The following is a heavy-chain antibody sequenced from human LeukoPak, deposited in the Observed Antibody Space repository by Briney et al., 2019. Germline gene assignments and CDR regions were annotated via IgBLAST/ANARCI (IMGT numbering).Heavy chain of an antibody. D-gene: IGHD6-13*01. CDR2: INPNSGST. V-gene: IGHV1-2*06. Sequence: GASVKASCKASGYTFTCYYMHWVRQAPGQGLEWMGRINPNSGSTNYAQKFQGRVTMTRDTSISTAYMELSRLRSDDTAVYYCARDIGSSSWYLDYWGQGTLVTVSS. CDR1: GYTFTCYY. J-gene: IGHJ4*02. CDR3: ARDIGSSSWYLDY.